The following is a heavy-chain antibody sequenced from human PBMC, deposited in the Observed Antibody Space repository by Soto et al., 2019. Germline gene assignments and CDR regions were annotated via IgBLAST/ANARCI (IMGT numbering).Heavy chain of an antibody. CDR2: LSDSGASI. CDR1: GFTFSRHA. D-gene: IGHD6-13*01. J-gene: IGHJ4*02. Sequence: EVQLLESGGGLVQPGGSLRLSCTASGFTFSRHAMTWVRQAPGKGLEWVSGLSDSGASIYYADSVKGRFTISRDNSMNTRYRQMNTLRAEDTAVYYCAKVSSSWYAGFFDLWGQGTLVTVSS. V-gene: IGHV3-23*01. CDR3: AKVSSSWYAGFFDL.